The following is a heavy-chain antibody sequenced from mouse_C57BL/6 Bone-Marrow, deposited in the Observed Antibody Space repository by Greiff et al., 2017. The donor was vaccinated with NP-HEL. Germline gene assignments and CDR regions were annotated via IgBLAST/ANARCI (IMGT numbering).Heavy chain of an antibody. J-gene: IGHJ3*01. V-gene: IGHV1-50*01. CDR3: ARKAYYGRSYEFAY. D-gene: IGHD1-1*01. CDR1: GYTFTTYW. Sequence: VQLQQPGAELVKPGASVKLSCKASGYTFTTYWMQWVKQRPGQGLEWIGEIDPSDSYTNYNQKFKGKATLTVDTSSRTAYMQLRSLTSEDSAVYYCARKAYYGRSYEFAYWGQGTLVTVSA. CDR2: IDPSDSYT.